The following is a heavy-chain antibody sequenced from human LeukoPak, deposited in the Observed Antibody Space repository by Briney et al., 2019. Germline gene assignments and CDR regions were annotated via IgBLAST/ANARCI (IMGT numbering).Heavy chain of an antibody. Sequence: GGSLRLSCTASGFTFGDYAMSWVRQAPGKGLEWVGFIRSKAYGGTTEYAASVKGRFTISRDDSKSIAYLQMNSLKTEDTAVYYCTRDSLTLYDFWSGGLYYYYMDVWGKGTTVTVSS. CDR2: IRSKAYGGTT. J-gene: IGHJ6*03. V-gene: IGHV3-49*04. D-gene: IGHD3-3*01. CDR1: GFTFGDYA. CDR3: TRDSLTLYDFWSGGLYYYYMDV.